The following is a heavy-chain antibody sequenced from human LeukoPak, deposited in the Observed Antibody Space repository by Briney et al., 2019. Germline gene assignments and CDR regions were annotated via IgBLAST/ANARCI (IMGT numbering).Heavy chain of an antibody. CDR1: GFTFTTSW. D-gene: IGHD5-24*01. J-gene: IGHJ4*02. V-gene: IGHV3-74*01. CDR3: VRPQDGYNGFDC. CDR2: INSDGSTR. Sequence: GGSLRLSCAASGFTFTTSWMHWVRQAPGKGLVWVSRINSDGSTRNYADSVKGRFTISRDNAKNALYLQMDSLRAEDAAVYYCVRPQDGYNGFDCWGQGTLVTVSS.